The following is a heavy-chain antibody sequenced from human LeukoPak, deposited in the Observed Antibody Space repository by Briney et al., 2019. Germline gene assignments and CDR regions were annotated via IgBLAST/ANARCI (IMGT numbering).Heavy chain of an antibody. D-gene: IGHD2-2*01. Sequence: GESLKISCKGSGYSFTTYWIGWVRQMPGKGLEWMGSIYPGDSDTRYSPSFQGQVTISADKSISTAYLQWSSLKASDTAMYYCARQKYFRLLFLDYWGQGTLVTVSS. CDR1: GYSFTTYW. CDR3: ARQKYFRLLFLDY. CDR2: IYPGDSDT. J-gene: IGHJ4*02. V-gene: IGHV5-51*01.